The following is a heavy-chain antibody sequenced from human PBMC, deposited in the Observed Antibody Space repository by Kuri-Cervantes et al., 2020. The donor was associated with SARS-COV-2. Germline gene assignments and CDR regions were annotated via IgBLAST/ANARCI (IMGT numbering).Heavy chain of an antibody. CDR2: IRYDESNK. V-gene: IGHV3-30*02. Sequence: LSLTCAASGFTFSSYGMHWVRQAPGKGLEWVAFIRYDESNKYYADSVKGRFTISRDNSKNTLYLQMNSLRAEDTAVYYCAKRPLVVVPAAISGGFDPWGQGTLVTVSS. CDR1: GFTFSSYG. CDR3: AKRPLVVVPAAISGGFDP. D-gene: IGHD2-2*01. J-gene: IGHJ5*02.